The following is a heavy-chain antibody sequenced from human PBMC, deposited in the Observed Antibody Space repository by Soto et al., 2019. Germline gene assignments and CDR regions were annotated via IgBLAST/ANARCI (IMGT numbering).Heavy chain of an antibody. CDR2: INPSGGST. Sequence: ASVNVSCKSSGYTFTSYYMHWVRQAPGQGREGMGIINPSGGSTGYAQKPEGRVTMNRDTSTSTVYMELSSLRSEDTAVYYCARDGTAVNWFDPWGQGTLVTVSS. D-gene: IGHD1-26*01. J-gene: IGHJ5*02. V-gene: IGHV1-46*01. CDR1: GYTFTSYY. CDR3: ARDGTAVNWFDP.